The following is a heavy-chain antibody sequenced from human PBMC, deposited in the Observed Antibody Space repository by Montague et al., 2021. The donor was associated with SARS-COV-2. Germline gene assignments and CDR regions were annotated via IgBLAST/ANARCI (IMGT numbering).Heavy chain of an antibody. Sequence: PALVKPTQTLTLTCTFSGFSLSASGMCVSWIRQPPGKALEWLALIDWDDDKFYSASLKTRLTISKDTSKNQVVLTMTNMDPVDTATYYCARVRYFDTTFDYWGQGTLVTVSS. V-gene: IGHV2-70*01. CDR3: ARVRYFDTTFDY. CDR2: IDWDDDK. D-gene: IGHD3-9*01. CDR1: GFSLSASGMC. J-gene: IGHJ4*02.